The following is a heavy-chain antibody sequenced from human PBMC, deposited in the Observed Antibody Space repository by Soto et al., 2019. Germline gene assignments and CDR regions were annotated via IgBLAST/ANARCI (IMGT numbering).Heavy chain of an antibody. CDR1: GGSFSGYY. J-gene: IGHJ5*02. Sequence: SETLSLTCAVYGGSFSGYYWNWLRQPPGEGLEWIGKIDQSGSTNYNPSLKSRVAISVDTSKNQFSLKLSSVTAADTAVYYCAREPSPWGQGTLVTVSS. CDR2: IDQSGST. V-gene: IGHV4-34*09. CDR3: AREPSP.